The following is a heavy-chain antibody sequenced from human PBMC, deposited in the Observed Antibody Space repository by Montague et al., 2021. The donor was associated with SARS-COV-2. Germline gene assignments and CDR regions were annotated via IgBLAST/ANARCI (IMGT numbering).Heavy chain of an antibody. Sequence: SETLSLTCAVYAGSFSGYSWSWIRQPPGKGLEWIGEINHSGSTYXNPSLKGRASMSLDTTKNQFSLKLTSVTAADTAVYYCAREQWLEDGEGLDVWGQGTLVTVSS. D-gene: IGHD6-19*01. CDR1: AGSFSGYS. J-gene: IGHJ4*02. V-gene: IGHV4-34*01. CDR3: AREQWLEDGEGLDV. CDR2: INHSGST.